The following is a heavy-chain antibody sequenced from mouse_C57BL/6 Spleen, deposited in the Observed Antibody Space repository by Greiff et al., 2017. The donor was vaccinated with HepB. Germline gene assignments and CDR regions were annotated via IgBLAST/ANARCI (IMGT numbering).Heavy chain of an antibody. CDR3: ARIYYGNYEIYFDY. V-gene: IGHV5-6*01. Sequence: EVQVVESGGDLVKPGGSLKLSCAASGFTFSSYGMSWVRQTPDKRLEWVATISSGGSYTYYPDSVKGRFTISRDNAKNTLYLQMSSLKSEDTAMYYCARIYYGNYEIYFDYWGQGTTLTVSS. CDR1: GFTFSSYG. D-gene: IGHD2-1*01. J-gene: IGHJ2*01. CDR2: ISSGGSYT.